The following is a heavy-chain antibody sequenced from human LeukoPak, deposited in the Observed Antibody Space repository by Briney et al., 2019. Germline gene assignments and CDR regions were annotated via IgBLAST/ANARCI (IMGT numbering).Heavy chain of an antibody. Sequence: GGSLRLSCAASGFTFSSYAMHWVRQAPGKGLEWVAVISYDGSNKYYADSVKGRFTISRDNSKNTLYLQINSLRAEDTAVYYCARIPYGSGSSGWFDPWGQGTLVTVSS. CDR2: ISYDGSNK. CDR3: ARIPYGSGSSGWFDP. J-gene: IGHJ5*02. D-gene: IGHD3-10*01. CDR1: GFTFSSYA. V-gene: IGHV3-30*04.